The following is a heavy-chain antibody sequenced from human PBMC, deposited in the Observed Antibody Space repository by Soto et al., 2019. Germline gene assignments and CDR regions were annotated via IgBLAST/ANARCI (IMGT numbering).Heavy chain of an antibody. J-gene: IGHJ5*02. Sequence: KTSATLSLTSPVSCYSIRSCYYGVWLRRPPGKWLHWIGSIYHGGSTYYNPSLNSRVTLSIDMTNNHVSLILNSVTAADTAVYYCARVGHWVPYYYDSSPYTIANWFDPWGQGTLVTVSS. CDR2: IYHGGST. V-gene: IGHV4-38-2*02. CDR1: CYSIRSCYY. D-gene: IGHD3-22*01. CDR3: ARVGHWVPYYYDSSPYTIANWFDP.